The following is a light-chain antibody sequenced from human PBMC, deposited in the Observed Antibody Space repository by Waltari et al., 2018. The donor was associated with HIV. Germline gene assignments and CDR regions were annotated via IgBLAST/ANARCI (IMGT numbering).Light chain of an antibody. J-gene: IGKJ5*01. V-gene: IGKV1-33*01. CDR3: QQYDNPVT. CDR2: DAS. Sequence: DIQMTQSPSSLSASVGSSVTIPCQASQDISNYLNWYQPKPGEAPKLLIYDASNLETGVPSRFSGSGSGTDFTFTISSLQPEDIATYYCQQYDNPVTFGQGTRLEIK. CDR1: QDISNY.